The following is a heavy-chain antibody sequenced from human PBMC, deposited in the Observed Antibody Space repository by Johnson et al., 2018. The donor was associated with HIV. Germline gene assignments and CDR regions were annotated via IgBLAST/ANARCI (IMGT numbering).Heavy chain of an antibody. Sequence: MQLVESGGGLVQPGGSLKLSCAASGFTFSGSAIHWVRQASGKGLEWVGRIRNKAKNYATEYGASVKGRFTISRDDSKNTAYLKMTSLKTEDTAVYYCGQIGKGGDCQHALETGGKGKRVTVS. CDR1: GFTFSGSA. V-gene: IGHV3-73*01. CDR2: IRNKAKNYAT. CDR3: GQIGKGGDCQHALET. D-gene: IGHD2-21*02. J-gene: IGHJ3*02.